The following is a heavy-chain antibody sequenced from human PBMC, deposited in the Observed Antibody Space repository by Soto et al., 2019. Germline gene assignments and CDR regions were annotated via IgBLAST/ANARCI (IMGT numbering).Heavy chain of an antibody. V-gene: IGHV4-34*01. CDR2: INHRGST. J-gene: IGHJ4*02. Sequence: SETLSLTRAVYGGSFSGYYWSSIRQPPGKGLEWIGEINHRGSTNYNPSLKSRVTISVDTSKNQFSLKLSSVTAADTAVYYCARVSGGYEEGSDYWGQGTLVPVSS. D-gene: IGHD5-12*01. CDR3: ARVSGGYEEGSDY. CDR1: GGSFSGYY.